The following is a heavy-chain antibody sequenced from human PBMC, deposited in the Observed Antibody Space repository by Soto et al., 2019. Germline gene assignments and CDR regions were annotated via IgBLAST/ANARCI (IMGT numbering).Heavy chain of an antibody. CDR2: IFYSGNT. V-gene: IGHV4-31*03. CDR1: GGSISSGGYY. D-gene: IGHD3-9*01. CDR3: ARVAQTGMTGYYLDY. J-gene: IGHJ4*02. Sequence: SETLSLTCTVSGGSISSGGYYWSWIRQHPGKGLEWLGDIFYSGNTYYNPSLQSRLTISIDTSKKQFSLKLNSVTAADTAVYYCARVAQTGMTGYYLDYWGLGTLVTVSS.